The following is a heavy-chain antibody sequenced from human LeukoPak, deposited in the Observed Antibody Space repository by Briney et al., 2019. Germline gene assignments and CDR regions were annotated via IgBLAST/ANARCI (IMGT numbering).Heavy chain of an antibody. Sequence: GGSLRLSCTASGFTFGDYAMSWVRQAPGKGLEWVGFIRSKAYGGTTEYAASVKGRFTISRDDSKSIAYLQMNSLKTEDTAVYYCTREGAGSVYYYDSSGTGGFDYWGQGTLVTVSS. V-gene: IGHV3-49*04. CDR1: GFTFGDYA. CDR3: TREGAGSVYYYDSSGTGGFDY. J-gene: IGHJ4*02. D-gene: IGHD3-22*01. CDR2: IRSKAYGGTT.